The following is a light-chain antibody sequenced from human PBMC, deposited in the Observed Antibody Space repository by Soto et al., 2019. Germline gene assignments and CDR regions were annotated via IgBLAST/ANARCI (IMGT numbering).Light chain of an antibody. Sequence: AIQMTQSPSSLSASVGDRVTITCRASQGIGNDLGWYQQKPGTAPKLLIYAASSLQSGVPSRFSGSGSGSDFTLTISSLQPEDFATYYCLQDYNYPRTSGQGTKVDIK. CDR1: QGIGND. J-gene: IGKJ1*01. CDR3: LQDYNYPRT. CDR2: AAS. V-gene: IGKV1-6*01.